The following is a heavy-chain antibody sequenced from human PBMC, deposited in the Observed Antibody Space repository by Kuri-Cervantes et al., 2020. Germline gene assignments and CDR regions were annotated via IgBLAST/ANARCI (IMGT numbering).Heavy chain of an antibody. D-gene: IGHD3-10*01. V-gene: IGHV1-18*01. CDR3: AREGITMVRANWFDP. CDR2: ISAYNGNT. CDR1: GYTFTSYG. J-gene: IGHJ5*02. Sequence: ASVKVSCKASGYTFTSYGIGWVRQAPGQGLEWMGWISAYNGNTNYAQKLQGRVTMTTDTSTSTAYMELSSLRSEDTAVYYCAREGITMVRANWFDPWGQGTLVTVSS.